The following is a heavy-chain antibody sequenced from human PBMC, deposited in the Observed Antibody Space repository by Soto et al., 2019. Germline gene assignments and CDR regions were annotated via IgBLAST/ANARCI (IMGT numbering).Heavy chain of an antibody. CDR2: INPNSGGT. Sequence: GASVKVSCKASGYTFTGYYMHWVRQAPGQGLEWMGWINPNSGGTNYAQKFQGWVTMTRDTSISTAYMELSRLRSDDTAVYYCARGNWDDNEVLGNWFAPWGQGTLVTVSP. CDR3: ARGNWDDNEVLGNWFAP. J-gene: IGHJ5*02. CDR1: GYTFTGYY. V-gene: IGHV1-2*04. D-gene: IGHD1-1*01.